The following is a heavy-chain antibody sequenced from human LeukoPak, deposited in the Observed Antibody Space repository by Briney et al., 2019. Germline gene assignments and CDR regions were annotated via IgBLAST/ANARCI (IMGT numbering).Heavy chain of an antibody. CDR1: CGSLSGHY. D-gene: IGHD1-26*01. Sequence: SGTLALICSVSCGSLSGHYWSWFRQPPGKGLELIGYFYYSGSTNYHPSLKSRVTISVDTSKNQFSLKVNSVTSADTAVYYCARGEGERYYVNFFDYWGHGNFVTVSS. CDR3: ARGEGERYYVNFFDY. V-gene: IGHV4-59*11. J-gene: IGHJ4*01. CDR2: FYYSGST.